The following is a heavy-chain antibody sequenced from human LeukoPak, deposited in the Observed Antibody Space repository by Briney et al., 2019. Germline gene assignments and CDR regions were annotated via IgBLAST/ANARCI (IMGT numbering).Heavy chain of an antibody. CDR1: GGSISSYY. J-gene: IGHJ4*02. V-gene: IGHV4-4*07. Sequence: SETLSLTCTVSGGSISSYYWSWIRQPAGKGLEWIGRIYTSGSTNYNPSLKSRVTMSVDTSKNQFSLKLSSVTAADTAVYYCARSYTNYDYGDYPFDYWGQGTLVTVSS. CDR3: ARSYTNYDYGDYPFDY. D-gene: IGHD4-17*01. CDR2: IYTSGST.